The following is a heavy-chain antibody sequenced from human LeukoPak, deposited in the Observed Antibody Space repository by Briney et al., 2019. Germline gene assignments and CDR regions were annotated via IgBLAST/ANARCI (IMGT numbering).Heavy chain of an antibody. CDR1: GYTFGSDD. CDR2: INPNNGNL. CDR3: ARDNSVGDTAWWFDP. D-gene: IGHD1-26*01. J-gene: IGHJ5*02. V-gene: IGHV1-8*02. Sequence: ASVKVSCKASGYTFGSDDINWVRQATGQGLEWMGWINPNNGNLGYAQKFQGRVTMTRDMSTSTDYMELISLRSEDTAVYYCARDNSVGDTAWWFDPWGQGTLVTVSS.